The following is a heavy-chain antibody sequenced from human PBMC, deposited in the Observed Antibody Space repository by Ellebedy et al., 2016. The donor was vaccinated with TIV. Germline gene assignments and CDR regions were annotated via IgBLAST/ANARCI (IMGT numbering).Heavy chain of an antibody. CDR2: IYGNGGRI. J-gene: IGHJ4*02. Sequence: GGSLRLSXAASGFTFDDYGTHWIRLVPGKGLEWVSGIYGNGGRIGYADSVEGRFTVSRDNAKNSLYLQMDRLRPEDTALYYCIRERNPGGLDYWGQGALVTVSS. CDR3: IRERNPGGLDY. CDR1: GFTFDDYG. V-gene: IGHV3-9*01. D-gene: IGHD3-16*01.